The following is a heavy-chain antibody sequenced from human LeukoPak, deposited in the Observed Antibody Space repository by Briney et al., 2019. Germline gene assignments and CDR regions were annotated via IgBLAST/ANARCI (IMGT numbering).Heavy chain of an antibody. CDR3: ARGPNSNWSGLDF. CDR2: ISPTGSTT. V-gene: IGHV3-74*01. Sequence: SGGSLRLSCTASGFSFSGHWMHWARQLPGKGLVWVSRISPTGSTTSYADSVKGRFTVSRDNAKNTLYLQVNNLRAEDTAVYYCARGPNSNWSGLDFGGQGTLLTVSS. CDR1: GFSFSGHW. D-gene: IGHD6-6*01. J-gene: IGHJ4*02.